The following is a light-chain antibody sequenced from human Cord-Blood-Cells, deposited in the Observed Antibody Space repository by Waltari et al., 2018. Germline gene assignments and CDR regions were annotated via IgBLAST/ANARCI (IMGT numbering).Light chain of an antibody. CDR1: HSVSSSY. CDR3: QQYGSSPRT. V-gene: IGKV3-20*01. Sequence: EIVLPQSPATLSLSPGERATLSCRASHSVSSSYLAWYQQKPGQAPRLLIYGASSRATGIPDRFSGSGSGTDFTLTISRLEPEDVAVYYCQQYGSSPRTFGQGTKVEIK. CDR2: GAS. J-gene: IGKJ1*01.